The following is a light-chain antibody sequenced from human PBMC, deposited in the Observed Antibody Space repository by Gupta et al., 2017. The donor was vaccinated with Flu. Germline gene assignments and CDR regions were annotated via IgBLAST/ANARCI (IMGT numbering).Light chain of an antibody. CDR1: QSVRQF. CDR2: DAS. CDR3: KHTDNGPQNI. Sequence: DTHMTQSPCAMSASVGDTVTVACRASQSVRQFLTWYKQNPGKAPRLLIYDASSWQSGDPSRYSGSDYGTGLTLTIGSRQGEDVAPYYCKHTDNGPQNIFGQGT. V-gene: IGKV1-39*01. J-gene: IGKJ2*01.